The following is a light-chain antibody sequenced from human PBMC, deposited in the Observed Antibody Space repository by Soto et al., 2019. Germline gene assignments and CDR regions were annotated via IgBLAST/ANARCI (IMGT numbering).Light chain of an antibody. CDR1: SSDVGGYNY. V-gene: IGLV2-8*01. CDR2: EVS. CDR3: SSYAGSNNYV. Sequence: QSALTQPPSASGSPGQSVTISCIGTSSDVGGYNYVSWYQQHPGKAPKLMIYEVSRRPSGVPDRFSGSKSGNTASLTVSGXQAEDEADYYCSSYAGSNNYVFGTGTKVTVL. J-gene: IGLJ1*01.